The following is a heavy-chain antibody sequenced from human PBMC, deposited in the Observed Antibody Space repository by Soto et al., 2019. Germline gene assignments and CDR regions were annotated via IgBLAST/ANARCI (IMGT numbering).Heavy chain of an antibody. D-gene: IGHD6-13*01. CDR3: AKDMSTYSSKDGMDV. CDR1: GFTFSSYG. Sequence: GGSLRLSCAASGFTFSSYGMHWVRQAPGKGLEWVAVISYDGSNKYYADSVKGRFTISRDNSKNTLYLQMNSLRAEDTAVYYCAKDMSTYSSKDGMDVWGQGTTVTVSS. J-gene: IGHJ6*02. V-gene: IGHV3-30*18. CDR2: ISYDGSNK.